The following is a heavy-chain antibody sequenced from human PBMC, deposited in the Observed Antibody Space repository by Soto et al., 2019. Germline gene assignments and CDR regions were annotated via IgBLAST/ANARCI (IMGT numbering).Heavy chain of an antibody. Sequence: PAETLSLTCTVSGASITGSFFLIWIRHPSGKGLEWIGRFSLSGTTNYNPSLRSRVTMSADVSKNQFSLRLTSVTAADTALYYCARGMTPPGAPAWYYFDSWGQGTLVTVSS. J-gene: IGHJ4*02. CDR3: ARGMTPPGAPAWYYFDS. D-gene: IGHD2-8*02. CDR2: FSLSGTT. CDR1: GASITGSFF. V-gene: IGHV4-4*07.